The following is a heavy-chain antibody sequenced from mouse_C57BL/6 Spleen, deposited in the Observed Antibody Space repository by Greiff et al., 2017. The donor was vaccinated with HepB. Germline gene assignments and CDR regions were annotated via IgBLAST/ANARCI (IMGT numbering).Heavy chain of an antibody. Sequence: DVKLQESGGGLVKPGGSLKLSCAASGFTFSDYGMHWVRQAPEKGLEWVAYISSGSSTIYYADTVKGRFTISRDNAKNTLFLQMTSLRSEDTAMYYCARTITTVVATGSAYWGQGTLVTVSA. CDR1: GFTFSDYG. V-gene: IGHV5-17*01. J-gene: IGHJ3*01. D-gene: IGHD1-1*01. CDR2: ISSGSSTI. CDR3: ARTITTVVATGSAY.